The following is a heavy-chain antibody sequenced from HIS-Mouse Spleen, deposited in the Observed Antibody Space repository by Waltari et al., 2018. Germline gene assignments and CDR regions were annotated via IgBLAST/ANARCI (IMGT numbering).Heavy chain of an antibody. D-gene: IGHD6-19*01. CDR1: GFTFSSYS. V-gene: IGHV3-48*02. J-gene: IGHJ5*02. CDR2: ISSSSSTI. CDR3: ARDPQGGGSGWYWFDP. Sequence: EVQLVESGGGLVQPGGSLRLSCAASGFTFSSYSMNWVRQAPGKGLEWVSYISSSSSTIYYADSVKGRFTISRDNAKNSLYLQMNSLRDEDTAVYYCARDPQGGGSGWYWFDPWGQGTLVTVSS.